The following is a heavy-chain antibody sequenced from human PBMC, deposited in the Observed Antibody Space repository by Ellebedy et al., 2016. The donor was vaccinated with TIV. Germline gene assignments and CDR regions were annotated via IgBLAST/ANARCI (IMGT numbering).Heavy chain of an antibody. V-gene: IGHV1-46*01. CDR1: GYTFGSFD. J-gene: IGHJ4*02. CDR3: ARSYGDPDY. Sequence: ASVKVSCKTSGYTFGSFDIVWVRQATGQGLEWMGMINPSGGSTSSAPKFQGRITMTRDRSTTTFYMELSSLTSEDTAVYYCARSYGDPDYWGQGTPVTVSS. CDR2: INPSGGST. D-gene: IGHD2-21*02.